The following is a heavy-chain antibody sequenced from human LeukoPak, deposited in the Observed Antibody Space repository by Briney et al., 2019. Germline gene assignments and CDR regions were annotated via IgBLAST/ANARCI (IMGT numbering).Heavy chain of an antibody. V-gene: IGHV3-21*01. D-gene: IGHD1-26*01. J-gene: IGHJ5*02. CDR1: GFTFSSYS. CDR3: ARGGVGATTRWFDP. Sequence: GGSLRLSCAASGFTFSSYSMNWVRQAPGKGLEWVSSISSSSYIYYADSVKGRFTISRDNAKNSLYLQMNRLRAEDTAVYYCARGGVGATTRWFDPWGQGTLVTVSS. CDR2: ISSSSYI.